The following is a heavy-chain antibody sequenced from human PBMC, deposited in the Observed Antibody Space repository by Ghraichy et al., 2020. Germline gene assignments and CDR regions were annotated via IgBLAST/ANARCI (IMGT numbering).Heavy chain of an antibody. V-gene: IGHV4-34*01. CDR2: INHSGST. CDR1: GGSFSGYY. D-gene: IGHD2-2*01. Sequence: SETLSLTCAVYGGSFSGYYWSWIRQPPGKGLEWIGEINHSGSTNYNPSLKSRVTISVDTSKNQFSLKLSSVTAADTAVYYCARLGYCSSTSCYVSLETWGQGTLVTVSS. J-gene: IGHJ5*02. CDR3: ARLGYCSSTSCYVSLET.